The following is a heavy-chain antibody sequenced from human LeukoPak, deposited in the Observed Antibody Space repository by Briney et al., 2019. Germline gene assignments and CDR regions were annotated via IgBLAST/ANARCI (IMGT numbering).Heavy chain of an antibody. CDR3: ARPPGYYYGLDV. CDR1: GGTFSSYA. Sequence: SVKVSCKASGGTFSSYAISWVRQAPGQGLEWMGRIIPILGIANYAQKFQGRVTITADKSTSTAYMELSSLRSEDTAVYYCARPPGYYYGLDVWGQGTTVTVSS. J-gene: IGHJ6*02. V-gene: IGHV1-69*04. CDR2: IIPILGIA.